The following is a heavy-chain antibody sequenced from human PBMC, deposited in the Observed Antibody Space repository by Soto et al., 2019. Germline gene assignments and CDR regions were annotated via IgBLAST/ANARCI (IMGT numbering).Heavy chain of an antibody. D-gene: IGHD4-17*01. CDR3: ARLERTVTGYYYYYGVDV. V-gene: IGHV4-59*01. CDR1: GDSISAYY. CDR2: IYNSGFT. J-gene: IGHJ6*02. Sequence: SETLSLTCTVSGDSISAYYWSWIRQPPGKGLEWIGHIYNSGFTNYNPSLEGRVTISVDTSRNYFPLKVRSVTTADTAVYYCARLERTVTGYYYYYGVDVWGQGTTVTVSS.